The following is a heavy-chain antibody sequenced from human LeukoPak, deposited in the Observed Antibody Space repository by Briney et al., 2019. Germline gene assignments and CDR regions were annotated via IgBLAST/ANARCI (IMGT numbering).Heavy chain of an antibody. J-gene: IGHJ4*02. CDR3: ARMDYLYYFDY. CDR2: ISSSGSTI. CDR1: GFTFSSYG. D-gene: IGHD2-2*03. Sequence: GGSLRLSCAASGFTFSSYGMNGVRQAPGKGLEWVSYISSSGSTIYYADSVKGRFTISRDNAKNSLYLQMNSLRAEDTAVYYCARMDYLYYFDYWGQGTLVTVSS. V-gene: IGHV3-48*03.